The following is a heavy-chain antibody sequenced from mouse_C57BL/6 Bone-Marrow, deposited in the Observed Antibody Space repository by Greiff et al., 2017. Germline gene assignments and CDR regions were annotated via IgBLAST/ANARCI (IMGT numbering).Heavy chain of an antibody. D-gene: IGHD1-1*01. CDR1: GYTFTDYN. Sequence: VQLQQSGPELVKPGASVKISCKASGYTFTDYNMDWVKQSHGKSLEWIGDINPNNGGTSYNQKFKGKATLTVDKSSSTAYMELRSLPSEDTAVYYCARCYYNKNYSMDYWGQGTSVTVSS. CDR3: ARCYYNKNYSMDY. V-gene: IGHV1-18*01. CDR2: INPNNGGT. J-gene: IGHJ4*01.